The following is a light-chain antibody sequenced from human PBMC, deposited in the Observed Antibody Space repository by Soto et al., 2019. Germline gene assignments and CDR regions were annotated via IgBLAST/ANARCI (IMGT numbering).Light chain of an antibody. V-gene: IGLV2-8*01. CDR3: TSYAGGNNV. CDR1: SSDVGGYNY. Sequence: QSALTQPPSASGSPGQSVTISCTGTSSDVGGYNYVSWYQQHPGKVPKLMVYEVNKRPSGVPDRFSGSKSGNTASLTVSGRQAEDEADYYCTSYAGGNNVFGTATKLTVL. CDR2: EVN. J-gene: IGLJ1*01.